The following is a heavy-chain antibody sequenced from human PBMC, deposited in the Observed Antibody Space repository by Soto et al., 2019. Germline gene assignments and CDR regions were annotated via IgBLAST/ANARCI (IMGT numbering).Heavy chain of an antibody. V-gene: IGHV3-33*01. D-gene: IGHD2-21*02. J-gene: IGHJ4*02. CDR3: AGGRGDTNPFDY. Sequence: LRLSCAASGFTFSSYGMHWVRQAPGKGLEWVAVIWYDGSNKYYADSVKGRFTISRDNSKNTLYLQMNSLRAEDTAVYYCAGGRGDTNPFDYWGQGTLVTVSS. CDR1: GFTFSSYG. CDR2: IWYDGSNK.